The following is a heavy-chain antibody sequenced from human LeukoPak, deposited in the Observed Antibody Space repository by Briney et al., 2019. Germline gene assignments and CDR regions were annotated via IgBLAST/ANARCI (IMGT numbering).Heavy chain of an antibody. CDR3: AKAIGGSSSWYYFDY. J-gene: IGHJ4*02. V-gene: IGHV3-9*03. CDR1: GFTCDDYA. Sequence: GGSLRLSCAASGFTCDDYAMHWVRQAPGKGLEWVSGISWNSGSIGYADSVKGRFTISRDNAKNSLYLQMNSLRAEDMALYYCAKAIGGSSSWYYFDYWGQGTLVTVYS. D-gene: IGHD6-13*01. CDR2: ISWNSGSI.